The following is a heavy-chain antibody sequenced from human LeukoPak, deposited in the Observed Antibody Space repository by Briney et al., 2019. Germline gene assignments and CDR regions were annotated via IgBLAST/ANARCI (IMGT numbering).Heavy chain of an antibody. CDR1: GASISSYY. V-gene: IGHV4-59*08. J-gene: IGHJ4*02. CDR2: FYYSGST. D-gene: IGHD6-19*01. Sequence: SETLSLTCTVSGASISSYYWSWIRQPPGKGLEWIGYFYYSGSTNYNPSLKSRVSISVDTSKNPFSLTLSSATAADTAVYYCAAFRQWLVILDYWGQGTLVTVSS. CDR3: AAFRQWLVILDY.